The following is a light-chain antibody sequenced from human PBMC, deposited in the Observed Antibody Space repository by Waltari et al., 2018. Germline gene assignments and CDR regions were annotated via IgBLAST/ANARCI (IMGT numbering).Light chain of an antibody. V-gene: IGKV1-16*01. J-gene: IGKJ3*01. CDR1: QGIANN. CDR3: QQGYSYPFT. CDR2: RAS. Sequence: DIQMTQSPSSLSASVGDTVTITCQASQGIANNLNWYQQKPGKAPKLLIYRASSLQRGVPSRFSGTGSGTHFTLTISSLQPEDFATYYCQQGYSYPFTFGPGTKLDIK.